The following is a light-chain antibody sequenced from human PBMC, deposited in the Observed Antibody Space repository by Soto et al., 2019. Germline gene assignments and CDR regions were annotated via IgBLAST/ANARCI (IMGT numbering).Light chain of an antibody. CDR1: SSDVGTYRY. CDR3: SSYTRSSTLI. J-gene: IGLJ2*01. V-gene: IGLV2-14*01. Sequence: QSALTQPASVSGSPGQSITISCTGTSSDVGTYRYVSWYQQHPGKAPKLMIYAVSNRPSGVSYRFSGSKSGNTASLTISGLQAEDEADYYCSSYTRSSTLIFGGGTKLTVL. CDR2: AVS.